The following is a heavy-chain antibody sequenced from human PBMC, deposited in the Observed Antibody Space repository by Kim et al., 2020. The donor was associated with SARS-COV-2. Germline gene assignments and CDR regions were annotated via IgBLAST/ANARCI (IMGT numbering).Heavy chain of an antibody. Sequence: GRFTISRDDSKNSLYLQMNSLKTEDTAVYYCARSYSSGYIGGYYYYGMDVWGQGTTVTVSS. J-gene: IGHJ6*02. CDR3: ARSYSSGYIGGYYYYGMDV. D-gene: IGHD3-22*01. V-gene: IGHV3-72*01.